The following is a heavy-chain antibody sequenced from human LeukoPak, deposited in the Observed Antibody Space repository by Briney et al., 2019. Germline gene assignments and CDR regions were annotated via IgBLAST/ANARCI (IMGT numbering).Heavy chain of an antibody. D-gene: IGHD1/OR15-1a*01. CDR2: IIPILDIA. V-gene: IGHV1-69*04. Sequence: ASVNVSCKASVGTFSNYALSWVRQAPGQGLEWMGRIIPILDIANYAQKFQGRVTITADKSTSTAYMELSSLRSEDTDVYYCASHKRGFTQQKYYFDYWGQGTLVTVSS. CDR1: VGTFSNYA. J-gene: IGHJ4*02. CDR3: ASHKRGFTQQKYYFDY.